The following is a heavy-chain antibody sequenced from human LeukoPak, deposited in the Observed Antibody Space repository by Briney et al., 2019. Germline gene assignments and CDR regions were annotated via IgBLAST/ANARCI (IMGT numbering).Heavy chain of an antibody. CDR3: AKDSNWNPRAGTNWFDP. Sequence: GGSLRLSCAASGFTFSSYEMNWVRQAPGKGLEWVSYISSSGSTIYYADSVKGRFTISRDNAKNSLYLQMNSLRAEDTAVYYCAKDSNWNPRAGTNWFDPWGQGTLVTVSS. CDR2: ISSSGSTI. J-gene: IGHJ5*02. D-gene: IGHD1-20*01. CDR1: GFTFSSYE. V-gene: IGHV3-48*03.